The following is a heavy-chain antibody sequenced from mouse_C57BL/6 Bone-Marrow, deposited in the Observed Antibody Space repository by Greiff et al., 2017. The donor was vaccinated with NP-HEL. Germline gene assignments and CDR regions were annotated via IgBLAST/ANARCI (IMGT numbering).Heavy chain of an antibody. Sequence: DVHLVESEGGLVQPGSSMKLSCTASGFTFSDYYMAWVRQVPEKGLECVANINYDGSSTYYLDSLKSRFIISRDNAKNILYLQMSSLKSEDTATYYCARDNYSNPFDYWGQGTTLTVSS. CDR2: INYDGSST. CDR3: ARDNYSNPFDY. V-gene: IGHV5-16*01. D-gene: IGHD2-5*01. CDR1: GFTFSDYY. J-gene: IGHJ2*01.